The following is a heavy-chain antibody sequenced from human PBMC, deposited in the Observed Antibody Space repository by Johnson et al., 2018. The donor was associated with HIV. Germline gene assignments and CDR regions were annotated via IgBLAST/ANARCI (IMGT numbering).Heavy chain of an antibody. Sequence: QVQLVESGGGLVQPGGSLRLSCAASAFTFSRYGMHWVRQAPGKGLEWVAVISYDGSNKYYADSVKGRFTISRDNSKNTLYLQMNSLRAEDTAVYYCAKDTGGNSGNDAFDIWGQGTLVTVSS. CDR1: AFTFSRYG. CDR2: ISYDGSNK. D-gene: IGHD4-23*01. J-gene: IGHJ3*02. CDR3: AKDTGGNSGNDAFDI. V-gene: IGHV3-30*18.